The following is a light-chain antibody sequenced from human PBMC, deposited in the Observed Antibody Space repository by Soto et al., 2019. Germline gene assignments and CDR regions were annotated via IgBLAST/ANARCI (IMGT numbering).Light chain of an antibody. J-gene: IGKJ1*01. V-gene: IGKV1-39*01. CDR2: AAS. Sequence: QMTQSPSTLSASVGARVTITCRASQSISSWLAWYQQKPGKAPKLLIYAASSLQSGVPSRFSVSGSGTDLTITISSLQPEDGETYYCQQSYSTPWTFGQGTKVDIK. CDR1: QSISSW. CDR3: QQSYSTPWT.